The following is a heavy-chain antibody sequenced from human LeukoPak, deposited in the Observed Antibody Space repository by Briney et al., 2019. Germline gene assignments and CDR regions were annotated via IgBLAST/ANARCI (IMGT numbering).Heavy chain of an antibody. V-gene: IGHV3-49*03. CDR2: IRSKAYGGTT. J-gene: IGHJ4*02. CDR3: TRVWWDSSGYYYFDY. CDR1: GFTFGDYA. D-gene: IGHD3-22*01. Sequence: PGGSLRLSCTASGFTFGDYAMSWFRQAPGKRLEWVGFIRSKAYGGTTEYAASVKGRFTISRDDSKSIAYLQMNSLKTEDTAVYYCTRVWWDSSGYYYFDYWGQGTLVTASS.